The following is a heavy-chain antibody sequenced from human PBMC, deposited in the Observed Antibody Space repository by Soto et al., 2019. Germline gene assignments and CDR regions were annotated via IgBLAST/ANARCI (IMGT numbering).Heavy chain of an antibody. Sequence: EEQLVESGGGLVQPGGSLKLSCAASGFTFSTYWMNWVRQAPGKGLEWVAYINHDGSEKYYVDSVKGRFTISRDNAKNSLYLQMNSLRAEDTAVYYCARAPRFLEYWGQGTLVTVSS. V-gene: IGHV3-7*01. J-gene: IGHJ4*02. CDR1: GFTFSTYW. CDR2: INHDGSEK. CDR3: ARAPRFLEY. D-gene: IGHD4-17*01.